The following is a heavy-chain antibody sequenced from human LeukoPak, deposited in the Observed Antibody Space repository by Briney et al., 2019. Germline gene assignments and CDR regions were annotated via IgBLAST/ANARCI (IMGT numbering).Heavy chain of an antibody. V-gene: IGHV3-48*01. J-gene: IGHJ6*02. CDR2: ISSSSSTI. CDR3: ARDRTEMATIYYYYYGMDV. CDR1: GFTFSSYS. Sequence: GGSLRLSCAASGFTFSSYSINWVRQAPGKGLEWISFISSSSSTIYYADSVKGRFTISRDNSKNTLYLQLNSLRAEDTAVYYCARDRTEMATIYYYYYGMDVWGQGTTVTVSS. D-gene: IGHD5-24*01.